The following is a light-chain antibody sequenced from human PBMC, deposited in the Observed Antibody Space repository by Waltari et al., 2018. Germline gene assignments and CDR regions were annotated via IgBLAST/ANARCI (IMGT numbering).Light chain of an antibody. J-gene: IGKJ1*01. CDR3: QKYESLPAT. CDR2: GAS. Sequence: WRASQSVGRYLAWYQQKPGQAPRLLIYGASSRATGIPDRFSGSGSGTDFSLTISRLEPEDFAVYYCQKYESLPATFGQGTKVEI. V-gene: IGKV3-20*01. CDR1: QSVGRY.